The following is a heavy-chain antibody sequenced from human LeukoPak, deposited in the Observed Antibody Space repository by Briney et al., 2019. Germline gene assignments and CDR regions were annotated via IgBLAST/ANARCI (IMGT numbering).Heavy chain of an antibody. Sequence: GGSLRLSCAASGFTFDDYAMHWVRQAPGKGLEWVSLISGDGGSTYYADSVKGRFTVSRDNSKNSLYVQMNSLRTEDTALYYCAKDSCSSTSCYVEYWGQVTLVTVSS. CDR1: GFTFDDYA. V-gene: IGHV3-43*02. CDR3: AKDSCSSTSCYVEY. D-gene: IGHD2-2*01. J-gene: IGHJ4*02. CDR2: ISGDGGST.